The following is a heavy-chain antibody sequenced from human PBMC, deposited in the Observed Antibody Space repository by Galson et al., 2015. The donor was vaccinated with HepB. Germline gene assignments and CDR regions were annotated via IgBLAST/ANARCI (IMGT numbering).Heavy chain of an antibody. V-gene: IGHV3-30*18. J-gene: IGHJ6*02. D-gene: IGHD3-22*01. CDR2: ISYDGSNK. Sequence: SLRLSCAASGFTFSSYGMHWVRQAPGKGLEWVAVISYDGSNKYYADSVKGRFTISRDNSKNTLYLQMNSLRAEDTAVYYCAKGSEGEYYYDSSGYYHPAFYYYYGMDVWGQGTTVTVSS. CDR1: GFTFSSYG. CDR3: AKGSEGEYYYDSSGYYHPAFYYYYGMDV.